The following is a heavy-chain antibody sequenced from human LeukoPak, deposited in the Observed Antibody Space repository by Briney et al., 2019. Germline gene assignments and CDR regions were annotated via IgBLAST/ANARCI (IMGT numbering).Heavy chain of an antibody. CDR2: ISGSGGST. CDR1: GFTVSSNY. V-gene: IGHV3-23*01. CDR3: AKNYYDSSGYYPPKIFDY. Sequence: GGSLRLSCAASGFTVSSNYMSWVRQAPGKGLEWVSAISGSGGSTYYADSVKGRFTISRDNSKNTLYLQMNSLRAEDTAVYYCAKNYYDSSGYYPPKIFDYWGQGTLVTVSS. J-gene: IGHJ4*02. D-gene: IGHD3-22*01.